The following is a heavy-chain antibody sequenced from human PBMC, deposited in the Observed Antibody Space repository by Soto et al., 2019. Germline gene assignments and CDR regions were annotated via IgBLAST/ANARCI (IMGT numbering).Heavy chain of an antibody. V-gene: IGHV3-30*18. CDR2: ISYDGSNK. D-gene: IGHD4-17*01. CDR3: AKDLGDYVGYYYYGMDV. CDR1: GFTFSSYG. Sequence: QVQLVESGGGVVQPGRSLRLSCAASGFTFSSYGMHWVRQAPGKGLEWVAVISYDGSNKYYADSVKGRFTISRDNSKNXXYLQMNSLRAEDTAVYYCAKDLGDYVGYYYYGMDVWGQGTTVTVSS. J-gene: IGHJ6*02.